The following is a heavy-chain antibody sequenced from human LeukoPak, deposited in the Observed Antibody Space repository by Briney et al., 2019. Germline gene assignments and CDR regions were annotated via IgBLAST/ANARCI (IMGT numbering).Heavy chain of an antibody. CDR1: KFRFSDYG. CDR2: IRYDGTKT. Sequence: PGGSLRLSCSASKFRFSDYGMHWVRQAPGKGLDWVAFIRYDGTKTNYADSVKGRFTISRDNSKNTLYLQMKSLRAEDTAVYYCARDKDSGSGTHDYWGQGTLVTVSS. V-gene: IGHV3-30*02. J-gene: IGHJ4*02. D-gene: IGHD3-10*01. CDR3: ARDKDSGSGTHDY.